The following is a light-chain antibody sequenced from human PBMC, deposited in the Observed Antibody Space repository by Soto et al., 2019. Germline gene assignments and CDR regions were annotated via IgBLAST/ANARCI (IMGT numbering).Light chain of an antibody. CDR2: AAS. CDR1: QGISNY. CDR3: QNYNSAPTWT. Sequence: DIQMTQSPSSLSASVGDRVTITCRASQGISNYLAWYQQKPGKVPKLLIYAASTLQSGVPSRFSGSGSGTDFTLTISSLQPEDVATHYCQNYNSAPTWTFGQGTKVEIK. J-gene: IGKJ1*01. V-gene: IGKV1-27*01.